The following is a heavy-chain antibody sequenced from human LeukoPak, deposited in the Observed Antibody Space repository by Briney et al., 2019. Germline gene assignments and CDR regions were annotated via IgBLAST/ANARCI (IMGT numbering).Heavy chain of an antibody. Sequence: APVKVSCKASGGTFSSYAISWVRQAPGQGLEWMGGIIPIFGTANYAQKFQGRVTITADESTSTAYMELSSLRSEDTAVYYCARDGCSSTSCQIDYWGQGTLVTVSS. CDR1: GGTFSSYA. J-gene: IGHJ4*02. CDR2: IIPIFGTA. D-gene: IGHD2-2*01. CDR3: ARDGCSSTSCQIDY. V-gene: IGHV1-69*13.